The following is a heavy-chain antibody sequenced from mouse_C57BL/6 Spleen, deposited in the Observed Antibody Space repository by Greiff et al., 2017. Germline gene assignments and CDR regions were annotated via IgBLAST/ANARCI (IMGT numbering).Heavy chain of an antibody. D-gene: IGHD2-5*01. CDR3: ASGSKDWFAY. V-gene: IGHV1-9*01. J-gene: IGHJ3*01. CDR1: GYTFTGYW. CDR2: ILPGRGST. Sequence: VQLQESGAELMKPGASVKLSCKATGYTFTGYWIEWVKQRPGHGLEWIGEILPGRGSTNYNEKFKGKATFTADTASNTAYRQRSSLTAEDPAVYYCASGSKDWFAYWGQGTLVTVSA.